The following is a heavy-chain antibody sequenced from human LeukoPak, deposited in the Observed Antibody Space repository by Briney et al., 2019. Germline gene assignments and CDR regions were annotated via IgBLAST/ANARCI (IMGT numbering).Heavy chain of an antibody. CDR2: IYSGGST. J-gene: IGHJ6*02. CDR3: ARENAEYYYGMDV. Sequence: GGSLRLSCAASGFTVSSNYMSWVRQAPGEGLEWVSVIYSGGSTYYADSVKGRFTISRDNSKNTLYLQMNSLRAEDTAVYYCARENAEYYYGMDVWGQGTTVTVSS. D-gene: IGHD1-1*01. V-gene: IGHV3-53*01. CDR1: GFTVSSNY.